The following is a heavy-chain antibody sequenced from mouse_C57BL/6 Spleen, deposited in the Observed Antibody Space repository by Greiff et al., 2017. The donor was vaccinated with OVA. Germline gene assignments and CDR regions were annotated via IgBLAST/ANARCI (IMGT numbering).Heavy chain of an antibody. CDR2: IYPGDGDT. CDR1: GYAFSSSW. CDR3: ARGAVVASFDY. V-gene: IGHV1-82*01. D-gene: IGHD1-1*01. Sequence: VQLLESGPELVKPGASVKISCKASGYAFSSSWMNWVKQRPGKGLEWIGRIYPGDGDTNYNGKFKGKATLTADKSSSTAYMQLSSLTSEDSAVYFCARGAVVASFDYWGQGTTLTVSS. J-gene: IGHJ2*01.